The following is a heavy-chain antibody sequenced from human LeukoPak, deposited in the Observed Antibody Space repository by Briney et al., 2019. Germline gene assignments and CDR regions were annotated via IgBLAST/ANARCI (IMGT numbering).Heavy chain of an antibody. J-gene: IGHJ3*02. CDR1: GGSISSGGYS. CDR2: IYHSGST. CDR3: ARGGGKISSGWCDAFDI. V-gene: IGHV4-30-2*01. Sequence: SETLSLTCAVSGGSISSGGYSWSWIRQPPGKGLEWIGYIYHSGSTYYNPSLKSRVTISVDRSKNQFSLKLSSVTAAGTAVYYCARGGGKISSGWCDAFDIWGQGTMVTVSS. D-gene: IGHD6-19*01.